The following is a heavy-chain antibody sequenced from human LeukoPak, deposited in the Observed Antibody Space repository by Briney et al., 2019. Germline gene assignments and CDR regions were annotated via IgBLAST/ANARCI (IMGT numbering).Heavy chain of an antibody. CDR2: IDKKDDLYAT. CDR3: TRDRGTYNWFDP. J-gene: IGHJ5*02. CDR1: GFTFSGSA. Sequence: GALKLSCAASGFTFSGSAVHWVGQSSGKGVEWVGHIDKKDDLYATAYAESVKGRFTISRDDSKDTAFLHMDSLKTEDTALYYCTRDRGTYNWFDPWGQGTLVTVSS. V-gene: IGHV3-73*01. D-gene: IGHD2-15*01.